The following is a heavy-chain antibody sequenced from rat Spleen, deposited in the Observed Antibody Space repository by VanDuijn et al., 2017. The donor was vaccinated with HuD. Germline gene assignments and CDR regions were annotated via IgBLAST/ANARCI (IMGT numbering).Heavy chain of an antibody. D-gene: IGHD1-6*01. CDR3: ARDHRILRIPLDY. V-gene: IGHV2-41*01. J-gene: IGHJ2*01. CDR2: IWNTGGT. CDR1: GFSLTIYN. Sequence: QVQLKESGPGLVQPSQTLSLTCTVAGFSLTIYNVHWVRQPPGKGLEWMGIIWNTGGTRYNSVLKSRLSISKDTSNRQVFLKMNSLQTEDTATYYCARDHRILRIPLDYWGQGVMVTVSS.